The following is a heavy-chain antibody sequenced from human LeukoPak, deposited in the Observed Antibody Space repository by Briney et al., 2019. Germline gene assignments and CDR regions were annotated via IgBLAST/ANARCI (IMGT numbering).Heavy chain of an antibody. Sequence: GGSLRLSCAASDFSFTTYAMSWVRQAPGKGLEWVSAISGSGGSTYYADSVKGRFTISRDNSKNTLYLQMNSLRAEDTAVYYCAKVGSGSYYESDYYYYMDVWGKGTTVTISS. CDR2: ISGSGGST. CDR1: DFSFTTYA. V-gene: IGHV3-23*01. D-gene: IGHD1-26*01. CDR3: AKVGSGSYYESDYYYYMDV. J-gene: IGHJ6*03.